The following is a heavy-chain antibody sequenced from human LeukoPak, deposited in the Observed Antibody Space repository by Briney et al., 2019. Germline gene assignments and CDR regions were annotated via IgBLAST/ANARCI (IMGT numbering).Heavy chain of an antibody. J-gene: IGHJ6*03. CDR1: GGTFSSYG. D-gene: IGHD6-13*01. V-gene: IGHV1-69*13. Sequence: SVKVSCKASGGTFSSYGISWVRQAPGQGLEWMGGIIPIFGTANYAQKFQGRITTTADVSTRTAYMELSSLRSDDTAVYYCARRYSSSWYDYYYYMDVWGKGTTVTISS. CDR2: IIPIFGTA. CDR3: ARRYSSSWYDYYYYMDV.